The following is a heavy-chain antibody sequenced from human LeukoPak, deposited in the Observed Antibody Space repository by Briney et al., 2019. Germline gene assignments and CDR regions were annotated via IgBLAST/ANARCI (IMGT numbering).Heavy chain of an antibody. CDR3: ARLSLKVLEWSPTKGKETHYFDY. J-gene: IGHJ4*02. CDR1: GGSISSSHW. CDR2: IYHSGSN. Sequence: SETLSLTCAVSGGSISSSHWWSWVRQPPGKGLEWIGDIYHSGSNNCNPSLKGRVTILVDKSKNQFSLKLSSVTAADTAVYYCARLSLKVLEWSPTKGKETHYFDYWGQGTLVTVSS. D-gene: IGHD3-3*01. V-gene: IGHV4-4*02.